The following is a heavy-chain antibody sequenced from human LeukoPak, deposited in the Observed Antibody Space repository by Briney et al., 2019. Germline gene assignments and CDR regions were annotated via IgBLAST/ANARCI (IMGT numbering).Heavy chain of an antibody. D-gene: IGHD3-22*01. J-gene: IGHJ4*02. CDR3: ARGPLQTIPTSKIVVYYYPFDY. CDR1: GFTIDDYG. CDR2: INWNGGST. Sequence: GGSLRLSCAASGFTIDDYGMSWVRQAPGKGLEWVSGINWNGGSTGYADSVKGRFTISRDNAKNSLYLQMNSLRAEDTALYYCARGPLQTIPTSKIVVYYYPFDYWGQGTLVTVSS. V-gene: IGHV3-20*04.